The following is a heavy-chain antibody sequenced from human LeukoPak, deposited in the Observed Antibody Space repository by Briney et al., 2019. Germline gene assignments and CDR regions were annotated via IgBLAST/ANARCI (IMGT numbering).Heavy chain of an antibody. D-gene: IGHD3-3*01. CDR3: ADYDFWSGSFDY. CDR1: GGSISSSYYY. CDR2: IYYSGST. J-gene: IGHJ4*02. V-gene: IGHV4-39*01. Sequence: SETLSLTCTVSGGSISSSYYYWGWIRQPPGKGLEWIGSIYYSGSTYYNPSLKSRVTISVDTSKNQFSLKLSSVTAADTAVYYCADYDFWSGSFDYWGQGTLVTVSS.